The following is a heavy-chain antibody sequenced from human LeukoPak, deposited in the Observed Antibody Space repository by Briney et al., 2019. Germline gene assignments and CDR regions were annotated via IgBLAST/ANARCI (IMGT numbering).Heavy chain of an antibody. J-gene: IGHJ4*02. Sequence: SVKVSCKASGGTFSSYAISWVRQAPGQGLEWMGRIIPIFGTANYAQKFQGRVTITTDESTSTAYMELSSLSSEDTAVYYCARGQSGYDSRLWVFDYWGQGTLVTVSS. CDR2: IIPIFGTA. CDR3: ARGQSGYDSRLWVFDY. D-gene: IGHD5-12*01. V-gene: IGHV1-69*05. CDR1: GGTFSSYA.